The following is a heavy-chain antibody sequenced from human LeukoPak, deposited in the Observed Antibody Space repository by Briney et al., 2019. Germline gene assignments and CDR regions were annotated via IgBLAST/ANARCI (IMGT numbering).Heavy chain of an antibody. J-gene: IGHJ3*02. CDR1: GGSISSYY. Sequence: SETLSLTCTVSGGSISSYYWSWIRQPAGKGLEWIGRIYTSGSTNYNPSLKSRVTMSVDTSKNQFSLKLSAVTAADTAVYYCSRDYDFWSGYPFDIWGQETMVTVSS. CDR2: IYTSGST. D-gene: IGHD3-3*01. V-gene: IGHV4-4*07. CDR3: SRDYDFWSGYPFDI.